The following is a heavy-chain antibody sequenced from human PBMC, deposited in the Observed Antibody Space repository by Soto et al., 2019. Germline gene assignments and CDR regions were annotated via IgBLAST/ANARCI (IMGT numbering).Heavy chain of an antibody. CDR2: LTGNGGST. J-gene: IGHJ6*03. Sequence: GGSLRLSCAASGFTFSSYAMSWVRQAPGKGLEWVSALTGNGGSTYYAVSVKGRFTISRDNSKRTLYLQMESLRAEDTAVYYCAKVPAFGVGYYYMDVWGKGTTVTVSS. CDR3: AKVPAFGVGYYYMDV. CDR1: GFTFSSYA. V-gene: IGHV3-23*01. D-gene: IGHD3-3*01.